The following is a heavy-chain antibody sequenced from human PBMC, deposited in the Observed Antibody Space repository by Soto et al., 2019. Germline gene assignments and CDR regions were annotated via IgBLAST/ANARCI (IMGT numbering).Heavy chain of an antibody. V-gene: IGHV1-69*13. CDR2: IIPIFGTA. Sequence: ASVKVSCKASGGTFSSYAISWVRQAPGQGLEWMGGIIPIFGTANYAQKFQGRVTITADESTSTAYMELSSLRSEDTAVYYCARMGKRAAAGGRHLDYWGQGTLVTVSS. D-gene: IGHD6-13*01. J-gene: IGHJ4*02. CDR1: GGTFSSYA. CDR3: ARMGKRAAAGGRHLDY.